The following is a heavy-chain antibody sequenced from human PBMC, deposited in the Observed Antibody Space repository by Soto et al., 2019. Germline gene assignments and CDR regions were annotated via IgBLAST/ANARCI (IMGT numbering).Heavy chain of an antibody. Sequence: GESLKISCAASGFTFDDYAMHWVRQAPGKGLEWVSLISGDGGSTYYADSVKGRFTISRDNSKNSLYLQMNSLRTEDTALYYCAKDLSSGYYYYYYGMDVWGQGTTVTVSS. CDR1: GFTFDDYA. J-gene: IGHJ6*02. CDR2: ISGDGGST. CDR3: AKDLSSGYYYYYYGMDV. D-gene: IGHD3-22*01. V-gene: IGHV3-43*02.